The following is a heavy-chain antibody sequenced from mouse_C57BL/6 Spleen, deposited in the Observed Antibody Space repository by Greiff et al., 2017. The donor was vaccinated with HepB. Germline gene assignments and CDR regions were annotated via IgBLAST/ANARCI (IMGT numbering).Heavy chain of an antibody. V-gene: IGHV7-1*01. CDR3: ARDEGDD. CDR2: SRNKANDYTT. CDR1: GFTFSDFY. J-gene: IGHJ4*01. Sequence: EVQGVESGGGLVQSGRSLRLSCATSGFTFSDFYMEWVRQAPGKGLEWIAASRNKANDYTTAYSASVKGRFIVSRDTSQSILYLQMNALRAEDTAIYYCARDEGDDWGQGTSVTVSS.